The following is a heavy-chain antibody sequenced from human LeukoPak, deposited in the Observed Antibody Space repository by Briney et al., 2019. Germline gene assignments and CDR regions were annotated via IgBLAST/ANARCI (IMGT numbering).Heavy chain of an antibody. CDR3: ATHPSPYYYYYYMDV. Sequence: ASVKVSCKVSGYTLTELSMHWVGQAPGKGLGGLGGFDPEDGETIYAQKFQGRVTMTEDTSTDTAYMELSSLRSEDTAVYYCATHPSPYYYYYYMDVWGKGTTVTVSS. V-gene: IGHV1-24*01. CDR1: GYTLTELS. J-gene: IGHJ6*03. CDR2: FDPEDGET.